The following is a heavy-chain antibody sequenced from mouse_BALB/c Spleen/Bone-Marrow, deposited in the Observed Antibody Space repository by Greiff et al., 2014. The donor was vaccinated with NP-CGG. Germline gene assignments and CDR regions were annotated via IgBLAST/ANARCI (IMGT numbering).Heavy chain of an antibody. CDR1: GYTFTNYW. CDR3: ARRGTGVDY. V-gene: IGHV1-63*02. D-gene: IGHD4-1*01. Sequence: QVQLKESGAGLVRPGTSVKLSCKASGYTFTNYWVGWVKRRPGHGLEWIGDIYPGGGYTNYKERFKGKATLTANTSTSTAYMQLSSLTSEDSAVYFCARRGTGVDYWGQGTTLTVSS. CDR2: IYPGGGYT. J-gene: IGHJ2*01.